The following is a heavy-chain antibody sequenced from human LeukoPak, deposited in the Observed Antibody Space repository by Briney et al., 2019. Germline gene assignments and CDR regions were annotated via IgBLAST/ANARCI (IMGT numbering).Heavy chain of an antibody. D-gene: IGHD3-22*01. J-gene: IGHJ3*02. CDR2: IYYSGNT. Sequence: PSETLSLTCTVSGGSISSYYWSWIRQPPGKGLEWIGYIYYSGNTNYNPSLKSRVTISVDTSKNQFSLKLSSVTAADTAVYYCARRLLTLTYYYDSSGSSDAFDIWGQGTMVTVSS. V-gene: IGHV4-59*08. CDR1: GGSISSYY. CDR3: ARRLLTLTYYYDSSGSSDAFDI.